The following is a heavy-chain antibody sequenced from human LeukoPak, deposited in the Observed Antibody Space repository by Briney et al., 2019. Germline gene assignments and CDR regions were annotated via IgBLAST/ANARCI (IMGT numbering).Heavy chain of an antibody. J-gene: IGHJ4*02. V-gene: IGHV3-48*03. CDR2: ISTSGSPI. CDR1: GFTFSSYE. D-gene: IGHD2-2*01. Sequence: GGSLRLSCAASGFTFSSYEMNWVRQAPGKGLEWVSYISTSGSPIYYADSVKGRFTISRDNAKSSLYLQMNSLRAEDTAVYYCARKYCSSTSCLFDYWGQGTLVTVSS. CDR3: ARKYCSSTSCLFDY.